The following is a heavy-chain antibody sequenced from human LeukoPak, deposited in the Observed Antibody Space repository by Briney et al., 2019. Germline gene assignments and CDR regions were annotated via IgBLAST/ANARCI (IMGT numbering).Heavy chain of an antibody. Sequence: PGESLRLSCTASGFTFSTYAMNWVRQAPGKGLEWVSAISPIGSRTYYADSVKGRFTISRDNSKNTLYLQMNSLRAGDTAIYYCAKASTVLKPIDSWGQGTLVTVSS. CDR3: AKASTVLKPIDS. J-gene: IGHJ4*02. CDR1: GFTFSTYA. CDR2: ISPIGSRT. D-gene: IGHD1-14*01. V-gene: IGHV3-23*01.